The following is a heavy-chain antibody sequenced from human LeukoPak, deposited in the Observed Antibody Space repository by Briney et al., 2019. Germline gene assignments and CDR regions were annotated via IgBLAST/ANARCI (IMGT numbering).Heavy chain of an antibody. Sequence: PSETLSLTCTVSGGSISSYYWSWIRQPAGKGLEWIGRIYTSGSTNYNPSLKSRVTMSVDTSKNKFSLKLSSVTAADTAVYYCAREWGDFWSGYYGPRGWFDPWGQGTLVTVSS. CDR3: AREWGDFWSGYYGPRGWFDP. V-gene: IGHV4-4*07. J-gene: IGHJ5*02. CDR2: IYTSGST. D-gene: IGHD3-3*01. CDR1: GGSISSYY.